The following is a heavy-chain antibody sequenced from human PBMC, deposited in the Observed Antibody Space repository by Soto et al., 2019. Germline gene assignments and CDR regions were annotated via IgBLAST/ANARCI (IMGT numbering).Heavy chain of an antibody. Sequence: GGSLRLSCAASGFTFSSYSMNWVRQAPGKGLEWVSSISSSSSYIYYADSVKGRFTISRDNAKNSLYLQMNSLRAEDTAVYYCARVGSSSWAPIDYWGQGTLVTVSS. CDR3: ARVGSSSWAPIDY. V-gene: IGHV3-21*01. CDR2: ISSSSSYI. D-gene: IGHD6-13*01. CDR1: GFTFSSYS. J-gene: IGHJ4*02.